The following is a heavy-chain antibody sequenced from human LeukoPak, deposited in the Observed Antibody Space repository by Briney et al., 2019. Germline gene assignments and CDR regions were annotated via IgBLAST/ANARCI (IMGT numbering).Heavy chain of an antibody. J-gene: IGHJ4*02. D-gene: IGHD3-22*01. CDR2: IYYSGST. V-gene: IGHV4-31*03. Sequence: SQTLSLTCTVSGGSISSGGYYWSWIRQHPGKGLEWIGYIYYSGSTYYNPSLKSRVTISVDTSKNQFSLKLSSVTAADTAVYYCARGVYYYDSSGYYRTFDYWGQGTLVTFSS. CDR3: ARGVYYYDSSGYYRTFDY. CDR1: GGSISSGGYY.